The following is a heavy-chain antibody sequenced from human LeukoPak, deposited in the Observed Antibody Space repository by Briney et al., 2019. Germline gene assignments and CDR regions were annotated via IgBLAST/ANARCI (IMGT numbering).Heavy chain of an antibody. Sequence: PGRSLRLSCAASGFAFSTYGMHWVRQAPGKGLEWVAYIWYDGSKTYYADSVKVRFTMSRDASENNLYLKVNSLRAEDTALYYCARQAYSSGRYFPFDYWGQGTLVTVSS. CDR1: GFAFSTYG. D-gene: IGHD3-22*01. CDR3: ARQAYSSGRYFPFDY. V-gene: IGHV3-33*01. CDR2: IWYDGSKT. J-gene: IGHJ4*02.